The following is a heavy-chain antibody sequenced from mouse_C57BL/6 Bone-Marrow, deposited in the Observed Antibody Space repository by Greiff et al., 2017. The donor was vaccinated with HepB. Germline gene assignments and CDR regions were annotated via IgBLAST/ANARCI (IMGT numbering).Heavy chain of an antibody. V-gene: IGHV5-4*01. CDR2: ISDGGSYT. CDR3: ARDRGGRFAY. Sequence: DVMLVESGGGLVKPGGSLKLSCAASGFTFSSYAMSWVRQTPEKRLEWVATISDGGSYTYYPDNVKGRFTISRDNAKNNLYLQMSHLKSEDTAMYYCARDRGGRFAYWGQGTLVTVSA. CDR1: GFTFSSYA. J-gene: IGHJ3*01. D-gene: IGHD3-1*01.